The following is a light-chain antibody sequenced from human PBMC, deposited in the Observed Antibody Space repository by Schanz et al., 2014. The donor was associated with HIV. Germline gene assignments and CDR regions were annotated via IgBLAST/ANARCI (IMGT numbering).Light chain of an antibody. V-gene: IGLV2-14*02. CDR3: LSYDSSLSGSWV. J-gene: IGLJ3*02. CDR2: EVA. Sequence: QSALTQPASVSGSPGQSITISCTGTTSDVGSYNLVSWYQQHPGKAPKLMIYEVAKRPSGVPDRFSGSRSGTSASLAITGLQAEDEADYYCLSYDSSLSGSWVFGGGTKVTVL. CDR1: TSDVGSYNL.